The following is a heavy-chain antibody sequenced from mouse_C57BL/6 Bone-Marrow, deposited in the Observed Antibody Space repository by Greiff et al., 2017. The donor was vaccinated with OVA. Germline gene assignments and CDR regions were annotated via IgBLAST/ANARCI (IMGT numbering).Heavy chain of an antibody. CDR2: INPNNGGT. J-gene: IGHJ2*01. CDR3: ARSGAYYYGFLFDY. CDR1: GYTFTDYN. V-gene: IGHV1-18*01. Sequence: EVQLQQSGPELVKPGASVKIPCKASGYTFTDYNMDWVKQSHGKSLEWIGDINPNNGGTIYNQKFKGKATLTVDKSSSTAYMELRSLTSEDTAVYYCARSGAYYYGFLFDYWGQGTTLTVSS. D-gene: IGHD1-1*01.